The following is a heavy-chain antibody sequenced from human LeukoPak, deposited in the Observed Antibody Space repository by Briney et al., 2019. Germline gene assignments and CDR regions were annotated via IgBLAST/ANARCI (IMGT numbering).Heavy chain of an antibody. D-gene: IGHD4-11*01. V-gene: IGHV4-31*03. CDR1: GGSISSGGYY. CDR3: ARDYTNYYYYYYMDV. CDR2: IYYSGST. J-gene: IGHJ6*03. Sequence: SETLSLTCTVSGGSISSGGYYWSWIRQHPGKGLEWIGYIYYSGSTYYNPSLKSRVTISVDTSKNQFSLKLSSVTAADTAVYYCARDYTNYYYYYYMDVWGKGTTVTVSS.